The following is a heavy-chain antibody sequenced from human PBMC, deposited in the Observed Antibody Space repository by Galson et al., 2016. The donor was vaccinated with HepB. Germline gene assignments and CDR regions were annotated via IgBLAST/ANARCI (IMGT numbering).Heavy chain of an antibody. Sequence: SLRLSCAASGFTFNTYAMNWVRQAPGKGLEWVAVMWYDGSNKYYADSVKGRFTISRDSSKNTLYLQMNSLRAEDTAVYYCARDRDTILSYYGMDVWGQGTTVTVSS. CDR2: MWYDGSNK. CDR3: ARDRDTILSYYGMDV. V-gene: IGHV3-33*08. D-gene: IGHD3-9*01. J-gene: IGHJ6*02. CDR1: GFTFNTYA.